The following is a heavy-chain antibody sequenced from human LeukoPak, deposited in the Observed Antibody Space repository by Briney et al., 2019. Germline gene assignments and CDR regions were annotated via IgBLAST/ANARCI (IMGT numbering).Heavy chain of an antibody. J-gene: IGHJ4*02. CDR3: ARDLRVVPAASPYSSSHYFDY. D-gene: IGHD2-2*01. Sequence: GASVKVSCKASGYTFTGYYMHWVRQAPGQGLEWMGRINPNSGGINYAQKFQGRVTMTRDTSISTAYMELSRLRSDDTAVYYCARDLRVVPAASPYSSSHYFDYWGQGTLVTVSS. CDR2: INPNSGGI. V-gene: IGHV1-2*06. CDR1: GYTFTGYY.